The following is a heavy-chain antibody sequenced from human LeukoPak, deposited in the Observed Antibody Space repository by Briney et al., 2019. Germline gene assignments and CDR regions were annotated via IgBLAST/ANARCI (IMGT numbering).Heavy chain of an antibody. D-gene: IGHD1-26*01. Sequence: PSETLSLTCTVSGGSISSGDYYWSWIRQPPGKGLEWIGYIYYSGSTYYNPSLKSRVTISVDTSKNQFSLKLSSVTAADTAVYYCAREGGSSISVLDPWGQGTLVTVSS. CDR3: AREGGSSISVLDP. CDR1: GGSISSGDYY. V-gene: IGHV4-30-4*01. CDR2: IYYSGST. J-gene: IGHJ5*02.